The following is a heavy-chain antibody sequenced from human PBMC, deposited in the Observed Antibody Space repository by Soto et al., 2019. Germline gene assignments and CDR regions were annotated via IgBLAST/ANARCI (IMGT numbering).Heavy chain of an antibody. CDR1: GGSVSSSSYS. CDR2: IYSSENT. V-gene: IGHV4-39*01. J-gene: IGHJ6*02. D-gene: IGHD2-2*03. Sequence: QLQVQVSGPGLEKPSETLSLTCTVSGGSVSSSSYSWGWIRQSPGKGLEWIGTIYSSENTYYNPSLLSRVTISVDTSKNEFSLRLGSVTAADTAVYYCARLNGYCISTNCHGYYGMDVWGQGTTVTVSS. CDR3: ARLNGYCISTNCHGYYGMDV.